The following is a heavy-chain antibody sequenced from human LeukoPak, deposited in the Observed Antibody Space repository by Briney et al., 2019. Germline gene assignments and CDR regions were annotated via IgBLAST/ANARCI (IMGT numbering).Heavy chain of an antibody. CDR1: GFTVSSNY. D-gene: IGHD1-26*01. J-gene: IGHJ4*02. V-gene: IGHV3-53*01. CDR2: NDNGGQR. Sequence: GGSLRLSCAASGFTVSSNYMSWVRQAPGKGLEWVSNINDNGGQRHYADSVKGRFTISRDNSKNMMFLQMDSLRAEDTAVYYCAKTQWKVGATDYFDYWGQGILVTVSS. CDR3: AKTQWKVGATDYFDY.